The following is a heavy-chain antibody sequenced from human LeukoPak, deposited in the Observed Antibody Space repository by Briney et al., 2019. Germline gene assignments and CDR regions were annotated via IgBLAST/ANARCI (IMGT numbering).Heavy chain of an antibody. J-gene: IGHJ4*02. Sequence: SETLSLTCTVSGGSINSYYWSWIRQPPGKGLEWIGYIYYSGSTNYNPSLKSRVTISVDTSKNQFSLKLSSVTAADTAVYYCARDRDGYNSFDYWGQGTLVTVSS. CDR2: IYYSGST. CDR1: GGSINSYY. D-gene: IGHD5-24*01. V-gene: IGHV4-59*01. CDR3: ARDRDGYNSFDY.